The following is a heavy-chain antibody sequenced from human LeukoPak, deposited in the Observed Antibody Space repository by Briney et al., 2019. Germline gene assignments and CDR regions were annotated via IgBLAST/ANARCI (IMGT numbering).Heavy chain of an antibody. V-gene: IGHV4-4*07. J-gene: IGHJ4*02. CDR1: GASISSYY. CDR2: IHTTGST. D-gene: IGHD3-22*01. Sequence: PSETLSLTCTVSGASISSYYWSWIRQPAGKGLEWIGRIHTTGSTNYNPSLKNRVTMSVDTSKNQFSLKLRSVTAADTAVYYCARDRYYYDSTGSPFDYWGQGTLVTVSS. CDR3: ARDRYYYDSTGSPFDY.